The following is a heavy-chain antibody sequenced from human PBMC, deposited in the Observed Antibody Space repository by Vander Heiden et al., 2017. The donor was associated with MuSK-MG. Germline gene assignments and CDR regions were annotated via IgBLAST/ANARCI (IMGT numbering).Heavy chain of an antibody. D-gene: IGHD3-22*01. CDR2: ISWNSGSI. Sequence: EVQLVESGGGLVQPGRSLRLSCAASGFTFDDYAMHWVRQAPGKGLEWVSGISWNSGSIGYADSVKGRFTISRDNAKNSLYLQMNSLRAEDMALYYCAKDIGPYDSSGIDYWGQGTLVTVSS. CDR1: GFTFDDYA. J-gene: IGHJ4*02. V-gene: IGHV3-9*03. CDR3: AKDIGPYDSSGIDY.